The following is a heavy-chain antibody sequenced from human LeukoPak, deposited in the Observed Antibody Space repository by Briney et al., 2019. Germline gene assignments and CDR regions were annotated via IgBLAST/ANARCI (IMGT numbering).Heavy chain of an antibody. CDR1: GGSISSSSYY. Sequence: ASETLSLTCTVSGGSISSSSYYWAWIRQPPGKGLEWNGSIYYSGSTHYNPSLKSRVTISVDTSKNEFSLKLTSVTAADTAVYYCARNNTLMMYPRGGEDKGFDYWGQGTLVTVSS. V-gene: IGHV4-39*01. CDR2: IYYSGST. D-gene: IGHD2-8*01. CDR3: ARNNTLMMYPRGGEDKGFDY. J-gene: IGHJ4*02.